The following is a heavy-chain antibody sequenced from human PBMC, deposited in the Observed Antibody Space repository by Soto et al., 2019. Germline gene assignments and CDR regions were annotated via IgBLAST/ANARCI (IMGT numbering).Heavy chain of an antibody. CDR3: ASRGEKWQASRAFDI. CDR1: GYSFTSYW. Sequence: GESLKISCKGSGYSFTSYWISWVRQMPGKGLEWMGRIDPSDSYTNYSPSFQGHVTISADKSISTAYLQWSSLKASDTAMYYCASRGEKWQASRAFDIWGQGTMVTVSS. J-gene: IGHJ3*02. V-gene: IGHV5-10-1*01. CDR2: IDPSDSYT. D-gene: IGHD3-10*01.